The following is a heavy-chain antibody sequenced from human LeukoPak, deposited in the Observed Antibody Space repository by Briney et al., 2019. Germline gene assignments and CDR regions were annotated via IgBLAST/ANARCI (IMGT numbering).Heavy chain of an antibody. CDR2: IKQDGSEN. V-gene: IGHV3-7*01. CDR1: GFTVSSNY. J-gene: IGHJ4*02. Sequence: GGSLRLSCAASGFTVSSNYMSWVRQAPGKGVEWVANIKQDGSENYYVDSVKGRFTISRDNAKNSLYLQMNSLRAEDTAVYYCARYGLYYYDSSGYSDYWGQGTLVTVSS. CDR3: ARYGLYYYDSSGYSDY. D-gene: IGHD3-22*01.